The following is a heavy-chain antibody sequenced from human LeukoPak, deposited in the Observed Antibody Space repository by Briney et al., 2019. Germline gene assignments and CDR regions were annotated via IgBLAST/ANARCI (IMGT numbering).Heavy chain of an antibody. CDR3: ARRKDVVVVPGTMGYYLDV. CDR1: GFTFSSYT. V-gene: IGHV3-21*01. CDR2: ISDSSYYI. J-gene: IGHJ6*03. Sequence: GGSLRLSCAASGFTFSSYTMNWVRQAPGMGLEWVSSISDSSYYIYYADSVRGRFTVSRDNAKNSLYLQMNGLRAEDTAVCYCARRKDVVVVPGTMGYYLDVWGKGTTVTVSS. D-gene: IGHD2-2*01.